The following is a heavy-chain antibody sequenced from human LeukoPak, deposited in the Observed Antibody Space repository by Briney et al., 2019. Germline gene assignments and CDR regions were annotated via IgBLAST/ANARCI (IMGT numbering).Heavy chain of an antibody. D-gene: IGHD2-8*02. CDR2: IAHHGSNK. CDR3: AKDGSWSCTD. V-gene: IGHV3-30*02. CDR1: GFTFSSYA. J-gene: IGHJ4*02. Sequence: GGSLRLPCAASGFTFSSYAMHWVRQGPGKGLEWVAYIAHHGSNKYYADSVKGRFTISRDNSKRTLYLQMNNLRADDTAVYYCAKDGSWSCTDWGQGALVTVSS.